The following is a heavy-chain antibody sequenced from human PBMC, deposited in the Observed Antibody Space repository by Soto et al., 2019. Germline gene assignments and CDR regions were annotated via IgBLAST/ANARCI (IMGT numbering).Heavy chain of an antibody. V-gene: IGHV3-33*06. CDR3: VKSTYVGSRGGGDL. CDR2: IWYDGSHK. Sequence: QVQLVESGGGVVEPGGALRLSCAASGFTFRNHGMHWHRQAPGKGLEWLTVIWYDGSHKYYADSVKGRFTTSRDNSENALCPEMTSLRAEETAVYYFVKSTYVGSRGGGDLWGQGTLVTVSS. J-gene: IGHJ5*02. CDR1: GFTFRNHG. D-gene: IGHD6-13*01.